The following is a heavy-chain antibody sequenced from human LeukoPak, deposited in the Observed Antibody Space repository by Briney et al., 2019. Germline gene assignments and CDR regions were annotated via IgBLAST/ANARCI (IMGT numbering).Heavy chain of an antibody. Sequence: PGGSLRLSCAASGFTFSTYWMSWVRQAPGKGLEWVANIKQDGSEKYYVDSVKGRFTISRDNAKNSLYLQMNSLRVEDTAVYYCARDDGGYSGYDGVAGTMDYWGQGTLVTVSS. CDR1: GFTFSTYW. V-gene: IGHV3-7*01. J-gene: IGHJ4*02. D-gene: IGHD5-12*01. CDR2: IKQDGSEK. CDR3: ARDDGGYSGYDGVAGTMDY.